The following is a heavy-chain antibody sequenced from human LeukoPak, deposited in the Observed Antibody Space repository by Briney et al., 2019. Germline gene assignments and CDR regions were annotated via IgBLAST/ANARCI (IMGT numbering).Heavy chain of an antibody. V-gene: IGHV4-4*02. CDR1: GGSISSSNW. CDR3: ARDRWGWGSYYYYYMDV. J-gene: IGHJ6*03. Sequence: PSGTLSLTCAVSGGSISSSNWWSWVRQPPGKGLEWIGEIYHSGSTNYNPSLKSRVTISVDKSKNQFSLKLSSMTAADTAVYYCARDRWGWGSYYYYYMDVWGKGTTVTISS. CDR2: IYHSGST. D-gene: IGHD3-16*01.